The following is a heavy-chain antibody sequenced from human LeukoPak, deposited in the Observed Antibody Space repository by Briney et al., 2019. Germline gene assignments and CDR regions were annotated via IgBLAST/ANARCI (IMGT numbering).Heavy chain of an antibody. D-gene: IGHD6-13*01. J-gene: IGHJ4*02. CDR1: GFTFSSYA. Sequence: GGSLRLSCAASGFTFSSYAMHWVRQAPGKGLEWVAVISYDGSNKYYADSVKGRFTISRDNAKNSLYLQMNSLRVEDTAMYFCATDKPGIAAATFDHWGQGTLVTVSS. V-gene: IGHV3-30-3*01. CDR2: ISYDGSNK. CDR3: ATDKPGIAAATFDH.